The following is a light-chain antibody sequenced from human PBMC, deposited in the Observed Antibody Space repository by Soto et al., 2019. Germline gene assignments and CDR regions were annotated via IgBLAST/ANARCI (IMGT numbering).Light chain of an antibody. CDR2: SNN. CDR3: AAWDDSLSGYV. J-gene: IGLJ1*01. CDR1: SSNIGSNY. V-gene: IGLV1-47*02. Sequence: VLTQPPSASGTPGQRVTISCSGSSSNIGSNYVYWYQQLPGTAPKLLIYSNNHRPSGVPDRFSGSKSGTSASLAISGLRSEDEADYYCAAWDDSLSGYVFGTGTKVTVL.